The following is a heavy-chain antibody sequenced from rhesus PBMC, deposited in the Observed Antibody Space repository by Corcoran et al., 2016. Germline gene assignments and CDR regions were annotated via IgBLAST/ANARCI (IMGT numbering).Heavy chain of an antibody. V-gene: IGHV4-80*01. J-gene: IGHJ4*01. CDR1: GASISRYW. Sequence: QVQLQESGPGLVKPPETLSLTCTVSGASISRYWWSWIRQPPGKGLEWIGEINGNSGSTNYNPSLKSRVTISRDTSKNQFSLILSSVTAADSALYFCTTLIDSWGQGVLVTVSS. CDR3: TTLIDS. CDR2: INGNSGST.